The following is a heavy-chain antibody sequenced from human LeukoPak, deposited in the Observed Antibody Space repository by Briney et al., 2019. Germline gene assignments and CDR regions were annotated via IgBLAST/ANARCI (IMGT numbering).Heavy chain of an antibody. Sequence: GGSLRLSCAASGFTFSSYWMSWFRQAPGKGLEWVANIKQDGSEKYYVDSVKGRFTISRDNAKNSLYLQMNGLRAEDTAVYYCANLGESPFLNWFDPWGQGTLVTVSS. J-gene: IGHJ5*02. CDR3: ANLGESPFLNWFDP. D-gene: IGHD3-10*01. CDR1: GFTFSSYW. CDR2: IKQDGSEK. V-gene: IGHV3-7*01.